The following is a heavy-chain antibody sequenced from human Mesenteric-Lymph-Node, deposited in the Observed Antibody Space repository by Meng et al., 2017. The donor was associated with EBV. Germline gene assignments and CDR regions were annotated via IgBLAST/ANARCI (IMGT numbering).Heavy chain of an antibody. D-gene: IGHD3-22*01. Sequence: VQLLAAVPGLVKPSETRALPRAESGGSSTSSNWWSWVRQPPGKGVVWIGEIYHSGSTNYNPSLKSRVTISVDKSKNQFSLKLSSVTAADTAVYYCARCYYYDSSGNFDYWGQGTLVTVSS. CDR3: ARCYYYDSSGNFDY. CDR1: GGSSTSSNW. V-gene: IGHV4-4*02. CDR2: IYHSGST. J-gene: IGHJ4*02.